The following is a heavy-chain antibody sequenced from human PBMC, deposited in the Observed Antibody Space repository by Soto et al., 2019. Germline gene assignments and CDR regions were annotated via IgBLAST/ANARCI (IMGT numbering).Heavy chain of an antibody. CDR3: ARVHVMVVAGSTFDY. CDR1: GXSISSGSY. V-gene: IGHV4-38-2*02. Sequence: LSLTFTVSGXSISSGSYWAWIRQPPGKGPEWIASIYHGGTTFYNPSLKSRITISVDTSNNQFSLKLTSVTAADTAVYYCARVHVMVVAGSTFDYWGHGTLVTVSS. D-gene: IGHD6-19*01. CDR2: IYHGGTT. J-gene: IGHJ4*01.